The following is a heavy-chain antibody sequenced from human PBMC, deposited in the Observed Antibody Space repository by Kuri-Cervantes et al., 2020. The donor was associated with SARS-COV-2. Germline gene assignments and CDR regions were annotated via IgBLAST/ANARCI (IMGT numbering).Heavy chain of an antibody. CDR3: ARHIKGVEDLYYFDY. J-gene: IGHJ4*02. CDR1: GGSISSSSYY. V-gene: IGHV4-39*01. D-gene: IGHD2-8*01. Sequence: SETLSLTCTVSGGSISSSSYYWGWIRQPPGKGLEWIGSIYYSGSTYYNPSLKSRVTISVDTSKNQFSLKLSSVTAADTAVYYCARHIKGVEDLYYFDYWGQGTLVTVSS. CDR2: IYYSGST.